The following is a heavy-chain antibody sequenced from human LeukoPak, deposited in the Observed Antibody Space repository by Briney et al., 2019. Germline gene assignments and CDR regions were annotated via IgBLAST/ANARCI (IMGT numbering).Heavy chain of an antibody. Sequence: ASVKVSCKASGYTFTGYYMNWVRQAPGQGLEWMGWINPNSGDTNYGQKFQGRVTMTRDTSISTAYMELSRLRSDDTAVYYCARDRLRLGYERTNWFDPWGQGTLVTVSS. CDR1: GYTFTGYY. CDR2: INPNSGDT. CDR3: ARDRLRLGYERTNWFDP. V-gene: IGHV1-2*02. J-gene: IGHJ5*02. D-gene: IGHD2-15*01.